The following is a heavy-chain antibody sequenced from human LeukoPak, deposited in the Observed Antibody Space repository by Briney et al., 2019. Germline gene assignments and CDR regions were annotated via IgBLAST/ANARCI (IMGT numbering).Heavy chain of an antibody. V-gene: IGHV1-69*13. CDR1: GGTFSSYA. Sequence: ASVKVSCKASGGTFSSYAISWVRQAPGQGLEWMGGIIPIFGTANYAQKFQGRVTITADESTSTAYMELSSLRSEDTAVYYCARDRGGALWFGELSYDENWFDPWGQGTLVTVSS. D-gene: IGHD3-10*01. CDR3: ARDRGGALWFGELSYDENWFDP. CDR2: IIPIFGTA. J-gene: IGHJ5*02.